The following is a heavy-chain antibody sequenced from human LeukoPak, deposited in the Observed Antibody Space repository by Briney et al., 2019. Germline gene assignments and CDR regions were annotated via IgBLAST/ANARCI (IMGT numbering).Heavy chain of an antibody. Sequence: SETLSLTCSVSGGSISSATSYWAWIRQSPGKGLEWIGSIFYSGNTYYNPSLKNLVTISVDTSKNQFSLKLSSVTAADTAMYYCARKDYGSGSFSRSFDYWGQGTLVTVSS. CDR3: ARKDYGSGSFSRSFDY. CDR1: GGSISSATSY. CDR2: IFYSGNT. V-gene: IGHV4-39*07. D-gene: IGHD3-10*01. J-gene: IGHJ4*02.